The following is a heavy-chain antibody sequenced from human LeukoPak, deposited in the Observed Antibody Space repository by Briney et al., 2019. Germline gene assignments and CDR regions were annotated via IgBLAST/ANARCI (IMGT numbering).Heavy chain of an antibody. D-gene: IGHD2-2*01. V-gene: IGHV1-2*02. Sequence: ASVKVSCKASGYTFTGSYMHWVRQAPGQGLEWMGWINPNRGDTYYAQKFLGRVTMTRDTPISTAYMELSSLRSDDTAVYYCAGGGSTSCYGICLYNWFDPWGQGTLVTVSS. J-gene: IGHJ5*02. CDR2: INPNRGDT. CDR3: AGGGSTSCYGICLYNWFDP. CDR1: GYTFTGSY.